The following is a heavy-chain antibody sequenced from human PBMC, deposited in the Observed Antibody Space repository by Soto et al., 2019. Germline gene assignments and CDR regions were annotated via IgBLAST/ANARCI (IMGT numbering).Heavy chain of an antibody. CDR2: ISSDGSST. J-gene: IGHJ4*02. CDR3: ARVPVVGATAPLDC. Sequence: GGSLRRSCAASGFTFSIYSMNCVRQAPGKVRDLVSSISSDGSSTSYADSVKGRFTISRDNAKNTLYLQMNSLRAEDTAVYYCARVPVVGATAPLDCWGQGTLVTVSS. CDR1: GFTFSIYS. V-gene: IGHV3-74*01. D-gene: IGHD1-26*01.